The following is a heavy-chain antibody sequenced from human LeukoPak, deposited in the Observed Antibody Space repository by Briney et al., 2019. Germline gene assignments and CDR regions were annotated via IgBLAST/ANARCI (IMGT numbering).Heavy chain of an antibody. J-gene: IGHJ4*02. V-gene: IGHV3-33*06. CDR3: AKDTSKWELLLGFDY. Sequence: GGSLRLSCAASGFTFSSYGMHGVRQAPGKGLEWVAVIWYDGSNKYYADSVKGRFTISRDNSKNTLYLQMNSLRAEDTAVYYCAKDTSKWELLLGFDYWGQGTLVTVSS. CDR1: GFTFSSYG. D-gene: IGHD1-26*01. CDR2: IWYDGSNK.